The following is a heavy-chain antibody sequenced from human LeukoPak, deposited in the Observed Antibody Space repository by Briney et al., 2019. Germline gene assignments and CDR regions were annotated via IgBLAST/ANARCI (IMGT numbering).Heavy chain of an antibody. D-gene: IGHD4-17*01. CDR1: G. Sequence: GXHRVRQAPGKGVEGVAVICYDGSKKYYADSVKGGFTISRDNSKNKLYLQMNSLRAEDTAVYYCARSGHLKNYGSNSRFVDYWGQGTLVTVSS. V-gene: IGHV3-30*03. J-gene: IGHJ4*02. CDR2: ICYDGSKK. CDR3: ARSGHLKNYGSNSRFVDY.